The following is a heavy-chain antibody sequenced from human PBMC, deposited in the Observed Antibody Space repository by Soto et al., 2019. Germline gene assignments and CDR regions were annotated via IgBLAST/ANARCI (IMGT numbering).Heavy chain of an antibody. CDR2: IIPIFGTA. CDR1: GDTFSSYA. D-gene: IGHD6-19*01. V-gene: IGHV1-69*01. J-gene: IGHJ5*02. CDR3: ARDRGLLSGSMGLAVRGWYDP. Sequence: QVQLVQSGAEVKKPGSSVKVSCKASGDTFSSYAISWVRQAPGQGLEWMGGIIPIFGTANYAQKFQGRVTITADESTSTAYMELSSLRSEDTAVYYCARDRGLLSGSMGLAVRGWYDPWGQGTLVTVSS.